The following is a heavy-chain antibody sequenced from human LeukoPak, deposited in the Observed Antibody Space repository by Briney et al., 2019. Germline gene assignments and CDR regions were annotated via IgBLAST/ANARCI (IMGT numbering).Heavy chain of an antibody. CDR1: GFTFSSYG. D-gene: IGHD6-19*01. J-gene: IGHJ4*02. V-gene: IGHV3-23*01. Sequence: GGSLRLSCAASGFTFSSYGMSWVRQAPGKGLEWVSAISGSGGSTYYADSVKGRFTISRDNSKSTLYLQMNSLRAEDTAVYYCAKDAIAVAGTGVDYWGQGTLVTVSS. CDR3: AKDAIAVAGTGVDY. CDR2: ISGSGGST.